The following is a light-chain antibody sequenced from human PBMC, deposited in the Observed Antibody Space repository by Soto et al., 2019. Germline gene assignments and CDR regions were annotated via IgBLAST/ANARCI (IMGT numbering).Light chain of an antibody. CDR2: GAS. CDR3: QQYNDWPGT. Sequence: EIVMTQSPGTLSVSPGERATLSCRASQSVRSNLACYQQKPGQAPRLLIYGASTRATGIPARFSGSGSGTELTLTISSLQSEDFAVYYCQQYNDWPGTFGQGTTLEVK. V-gene: IGKV3-15*01. CDR1: QSVRSN. J-gene: IGKJ2*01.